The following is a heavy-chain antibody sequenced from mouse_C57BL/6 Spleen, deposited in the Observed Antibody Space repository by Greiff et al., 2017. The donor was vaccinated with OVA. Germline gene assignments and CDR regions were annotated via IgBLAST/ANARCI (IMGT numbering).Heavy chain of an antibody. CDR3: ARGNSNLYFDY. Sequence: VQLQQSGAELVKPGASVKLSCKASGYTFTSYWMQWVKQRPGQGLEWIGEIDPSDSYTNYNQKFKGKATLTVDTSSSTAYMQLSSLTSEDSAVYYCARGNSNLYFDYWGQGTTLTVSS. D-gene: IGHD2-5*01. V-gene: IGHV1-50*01. CDR1: GYTFTSYW. CDR2: IDPSDSYT. J-gene: IGHJ2*01.